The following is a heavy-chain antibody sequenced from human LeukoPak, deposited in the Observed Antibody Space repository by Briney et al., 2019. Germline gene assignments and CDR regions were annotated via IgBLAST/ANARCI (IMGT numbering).Heavy chain of an antibody. CDR2: INSDGSIT. Sequence: GGSLRLSCAASGFTFTTYWMHWVRQAPGKGLVWVSHINSDGSITSYADSVKGRFTISRDNAKNSLYLQMNSLRAEDTAVYYCARDDGWYDYWGQGTLVTVSS. D-gene: IGHD6-19*01. J-gene: IGHJ4*02. CDR1: GFTFTTYW. V-gene: IGHV3-74*01. CDR3: ARDDGWYDY.